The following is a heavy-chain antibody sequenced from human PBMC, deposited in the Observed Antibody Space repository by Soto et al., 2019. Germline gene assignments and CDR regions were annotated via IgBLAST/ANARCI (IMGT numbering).Heavy chain of an antibody. V-gene: IGHV4-30-2*01. J-gene: IGHJ4*02. D-gene: IGHD4-17*01. CDR3: ARASTTVTTLDY. CDR2: IYHSGST. Sequence: SETLSLTCTVSGGSISSGGYSWSWIRQPPGKGLEWIGYIYHSGSTYYNPSLKSRVTISVDRSKNQFSLKLSSVTAADTAVYYCARASTTVTTLDYWGQGTLVTVS. CDR1: GGSISSGGYS.